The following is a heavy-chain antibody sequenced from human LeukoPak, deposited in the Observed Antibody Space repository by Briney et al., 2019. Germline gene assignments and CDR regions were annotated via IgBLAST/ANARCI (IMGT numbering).Heavy chain of an antibody. V-gene: IGHV1-2*02. J-gene: IGHJ4*02. CDR3: ARSRTGSGFLFDY. Sequence: ASVKVSCKASGYTFTGYYMHWVRQAPGQGLEWMGWINPNSGGTNYAQKFQGRVTMTRDTSISTAYMELSRLRSDDTAVYYCARSRTGSGFLFDYWGRGTLVTVSS. CDR1: GYTFTGYY. D-gene: IGHD3-10*01. CDR2: INPNSGGT.